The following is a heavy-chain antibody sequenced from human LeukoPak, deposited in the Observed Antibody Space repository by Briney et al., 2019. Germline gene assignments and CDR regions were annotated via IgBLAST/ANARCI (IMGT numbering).Heavy chain of an antibody. CDR2: ISGYKGST. CDR1: GYTFSTYG. CDR3: ARDQKDYGDYEWDY. V-gene: IGHV1-18*01. D-gene: IGHD4-17*01. Sequence: ASVKVSCKASGYTFSTYGISWVRQAPGQGLGWMGWISGYKGSTNYAPKFRARVTMTTDTFTGTAYMDLRSLRPDDTAVYYCARDQKDYGDYEWDYWGQGTLVTVST. J-gene: IGHJ4*02.